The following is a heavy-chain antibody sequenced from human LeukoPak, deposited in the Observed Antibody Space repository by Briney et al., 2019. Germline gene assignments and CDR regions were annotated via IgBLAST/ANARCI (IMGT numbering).Heavy chain of an antibody. D-gene: IGHD3-10*01. J-gene: IGHJ6*03. CDR3: AKEGAYFGSGSYIGHYMDV. CDR2: VSGGGDST. CDR1: GFTFNIYA. V-gene: IGHV3-23*01. Sequence: GGSLRLSCAASGFTFNIYAMSWVRQAPGKGLEWVSAVSGGGDSTYYADSVKGRFTISRDNSKSTLYLQMNSLRAEDAAVYYCAKEGAYFGSGSYIGHYMDVWGKGTTVTVSS.